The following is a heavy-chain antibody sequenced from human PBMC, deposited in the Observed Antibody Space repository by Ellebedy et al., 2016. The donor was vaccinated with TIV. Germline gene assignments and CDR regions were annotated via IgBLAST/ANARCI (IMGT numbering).Heavy chain of an antibody. V-gene: IGHV4-39*01. CDR3: ARARGQYLYGSGSYFTD. Sequence: MPSETLSLTCVVSGASMSSRNYYWGWIRQPPGKGLEWIGSIYYNGTTYYKPSLKTRVTMLVDTSKTQFSLRLTYVTASDTAVYYCARARGQYLYGSGSYFTDWGQGEMVTVSS. CDR2: IYYNGTT. J-gene: IGHJ4*02. D-gene: IGHD3-10*01. CDR1: GASMSSRNYY.